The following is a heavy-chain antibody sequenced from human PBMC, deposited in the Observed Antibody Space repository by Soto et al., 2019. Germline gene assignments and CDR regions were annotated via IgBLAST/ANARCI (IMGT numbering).Heavy chain of an antibody. D-gene: IGHD3-22*01. CDR2: ISSSSSTI. V-gene: IGHV3-48*02. CDR3: ARDRLTYYYDSSGYVPESMKNDY. Sequence: GGSLRLSCAASGFTFSSYSMNWVRQAPGKGLEWVSYISSSSSTIYYADSVKGRFTISRDNAKNSLYLKMNSLRDEDTAVYYCARDRLTYYYDSSGYVPESMKNDYWGQGTLVTVSS. CDR1: GFTFSSYS. J-gene: IGHJ4*02.